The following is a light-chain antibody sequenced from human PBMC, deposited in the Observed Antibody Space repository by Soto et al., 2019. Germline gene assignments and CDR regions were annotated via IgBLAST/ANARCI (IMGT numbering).Light chain of an antibody. CDR3: QQYNNWLLT. J-gene: IGKJ5*01. CDR1: QSVSSN. Sequence: EIVLPKSPRPLSVSAGESATLSCRASQSVSSNLAWYQQKPGQSPRLLIYGASTRATGIPARFSGSGSGTDFTLTISSLQSEDFAVYYCQQYNNWLLTFGQGTLLEI. CDR2: GAS. V-gene: IGKV3-15*01.